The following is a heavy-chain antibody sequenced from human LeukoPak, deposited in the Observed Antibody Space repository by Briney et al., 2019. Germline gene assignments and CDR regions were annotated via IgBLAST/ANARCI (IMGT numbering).Heavy chain of an antibody. CDR1: GFTFDDYA. J-gene: IGHJ5*02. CDR2: ISWNSGSI. V-gene: IGHV3-9*01. D-gene: IGHD6-6*01. CDR3: AKDRYSSSGYWFDP. Sequence: GRSLRLSCAASGFTFDDYAMHWVRQAPGKGLEWVSGISWNSGSIGYADSVKGRFTISRDNAENSLYLQMNSLRAEDTALYYCAKDRYSSSGYWFDPWGQGTLVTVSS.